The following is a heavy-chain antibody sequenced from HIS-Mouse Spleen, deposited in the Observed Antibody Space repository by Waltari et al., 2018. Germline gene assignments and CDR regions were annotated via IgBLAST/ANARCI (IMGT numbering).Heavy chain of an antibody. CDR1: GYTFTGYY. CDR3: VFGSSGWYRSLDL. Sequence: QVQLVQSGAEVKKPGASVKVSCKASGYTFTGYYMHWVRQAPGQGLEWMGWINPNSGGTNYAQKFQGRGTRTSDTSSSTAYMELSRLRSDDTAVYYCVFGSSGWYRSLDLWGRGTLVTVSS. J-gene: IGHJ2*01. V-gene: IGHV1-2*02. D-gene: IGHD6-19*01. CDR2: INPNSGGT.